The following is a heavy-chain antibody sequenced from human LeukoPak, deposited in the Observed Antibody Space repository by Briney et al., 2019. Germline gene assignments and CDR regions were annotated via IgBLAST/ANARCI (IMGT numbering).Heavy chain of an antibody. J-gene: IGHJ6*03. CDR2: ISSSGSTI. V-gene: IGHV3-48*03. D-gene: IGHD3-10*01. Sequence: GGSLRLSCAASGFNFNNYWMSWVRQAPGKGLEWVSYISSSGSTIYYADSVKGRFTISRDNAKNSLYLQMNSLRAEDTAVYYCARVAVVRGDYYYMDVWGKGTTVTISS. CDR3: ARVAVVRGDYYYMDV. CDR1: GFNFNNYW.